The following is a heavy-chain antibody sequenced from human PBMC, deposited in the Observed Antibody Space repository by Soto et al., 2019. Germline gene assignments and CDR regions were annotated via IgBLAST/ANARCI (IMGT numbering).Heavy chain of an antibody. V-gene: IGHV3-48*02. CDR3: ASDGGFGTGTTLGLFGGYYYYYYGMDV. Sequence: GGSLRLSCAASGFTFSSYSMNWVRQAPGKGLEWVSYISSSSSTIYYADSVKGRFTISRDNAKNSLYLQMNSLRDEDTAVYYCASDGGFGTGTTLGLFGGYYYYYYGMDVWGQGTTVTVSS. CDR2: ISSSSSTI. D-gene: IGHD1-1*01. J-gene: IGHJ6*02. CDR1: GFTFSSYS.